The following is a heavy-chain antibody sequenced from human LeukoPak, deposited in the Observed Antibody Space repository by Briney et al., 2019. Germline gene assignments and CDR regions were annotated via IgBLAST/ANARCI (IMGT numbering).Heavy chain of an antibody. CDR1: GYTFTSYG. Sequence: ASVTVSCKASGYTFTSYGISWVRQAPGQGLEWMGWISAYNGNTNYAQKLQGRVTMTTDTSTSTAYMELRSLRSDDTAVYYCAREQWLALSGWFDPWGQGTLVTVSS. V-gene: IGHV1-18*01. CDR3: AREQWLALSGWFDP. D-gene: IGHD6-19*01. J-gene: IGHJ5*02. CDR2: ISAYNGNT.